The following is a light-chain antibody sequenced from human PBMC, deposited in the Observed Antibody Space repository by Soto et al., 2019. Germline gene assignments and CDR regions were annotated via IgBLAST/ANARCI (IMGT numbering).Light chain of an antibody. J-gene: IGLJ1*01. CDR1: SFNIGAGYD. V-gene: IGLV1-40*01. CDR3: QSYDSSPSGSV. Sequence: QAVVTHPRSVFGTAGQRITISWTWSSFNIGAGYDVHWYQQLPGTAPKLLIYGNSNRPSGVPDRFSGSKYGTSASLAITGIQAEDEADYYCQSYDSSPSGSVLGTGTKLTVL. CDR2: GNS.